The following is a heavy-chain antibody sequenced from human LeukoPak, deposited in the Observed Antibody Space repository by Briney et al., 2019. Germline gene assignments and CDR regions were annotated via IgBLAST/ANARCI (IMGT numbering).Heavy chain of an antibody. Sequence: GGSLRLSCAASGFTFSSYTMNWVRQAPGKGLEWVSSISSSDTYISYADSLQGRFTISRDNAKNSLYLQLHSLRVEDTAVYYSARGMDTTLVSWGQGTLVTVSS. CDR1: GFTFSSYT. V-gene: IGHV3-21*01. D-gene: IGHD5-18*01. J-gene: IGHJ4*02. CDR2: ISSSDTYI. CDR3: ARGMDTTLVS.